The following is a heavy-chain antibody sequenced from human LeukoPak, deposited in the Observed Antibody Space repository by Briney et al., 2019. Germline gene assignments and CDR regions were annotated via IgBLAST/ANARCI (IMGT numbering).Heavy chain of an antibody. Sequence: GGSLRLSCAASGFTFSSYAMSWVRQAPGKGLEWVSAISGSGGSTYYADSVKGRFTISRDNSKNTLYLQMNSLRAEDTAVYYCAKDRTPRTPKESYFDYWGQGTLVTVSS. D-gene: IGHD2-2*01. CDR1: GFTFSSYA. CDR2: ISGSGGST. J-gene: IGHJ4*02. CDR3: AKDRTPRTPKESYFDY. V-gene: IGHV3-23*01.